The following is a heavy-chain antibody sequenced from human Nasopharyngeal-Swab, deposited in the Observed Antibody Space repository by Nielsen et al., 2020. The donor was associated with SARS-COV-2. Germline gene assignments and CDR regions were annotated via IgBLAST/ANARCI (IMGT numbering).Heavy chain of an antibody. V-gene: IGHV6-1*01. Sequence: SQTLSLTCAISGDSVSSNSAAWNWIRQSPSRGLEWLGRTYYRSKWYNDYAVSVKSRITINPDTSKNQFSLQLNSVTPEDTAVYYCARDLLWFGELSLEFGNGMDVWGQGTTATVSS. D-gene: IGHD3-10*01. CDR1: GDSVSSNSAA. CDR2: TYYRSKWYN. CDR3: ARDLLWFGELSLEFGNGMDV. J-gene: IGHJ6*02.